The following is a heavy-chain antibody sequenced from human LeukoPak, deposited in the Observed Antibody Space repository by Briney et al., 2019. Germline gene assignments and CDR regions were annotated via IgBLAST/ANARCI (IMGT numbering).Heavy chain of an antibody. CDR2: IYYSGST. CDR3: ARHTILRSSGWYVDY. J-gene: IGHJ4*02. D-gene: IGHD6-19*01. CDR1: GGSLSSYY. Sequence: PSETLSLTCTVSGGSLSSYYWSWLRQPPGKGLEWIGEIYYSGSTNYNPSRKSRVTISVDTSKNQFSLKLSSVTAADTAVYYCARHTILRSSGWYVDYWGQGALVTVSS. V-gene: IGHV4-59*08.